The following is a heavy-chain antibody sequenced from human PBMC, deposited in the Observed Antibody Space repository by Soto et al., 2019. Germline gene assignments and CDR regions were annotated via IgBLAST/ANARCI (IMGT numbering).Heavy chain of an antibody. D-gene: IGHD3-3*01. CDR2: ISAYNGNT. CDR1: GYTFTSYG. CDR3: AIDRLDDFWSGYYFKGYYYGMDV. J-gene: IGHJ6*02. V-gene: IGHV1-18*01. Sequence: ASVKVSCKASGYTFTSYGISWVRQAPGQGLEWMGWISAYNGNTNYAQKLQGRVTMTTDTSTSTAYMELRSLRSDDTAVYYCAIDRLDDFWSGYYFKGYYYGMDVWGQGTTVTVSS.